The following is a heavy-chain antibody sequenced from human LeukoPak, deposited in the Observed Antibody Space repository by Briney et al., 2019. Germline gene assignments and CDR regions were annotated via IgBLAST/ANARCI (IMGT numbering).Heavy chain of an antibody. CDR3: ATDYTISTNMMDAFDI. CDR2: MNPNSGNT. Sequence: ASVKVSCKASGYTFTSYDINWVRQATGLGLEWMGWMNPNSGNTGYAQKFQGRVTTTADTSTDTAYMEMSSLRSEDTAVYYCATDYTISTNMMDAFDIWGQGTMVTVSS. J-gene: IGHJ3*02. CDR1: GYTFTSYD. D-gene: IGHD5-24*01. V-gene: IGHV1-8*02.